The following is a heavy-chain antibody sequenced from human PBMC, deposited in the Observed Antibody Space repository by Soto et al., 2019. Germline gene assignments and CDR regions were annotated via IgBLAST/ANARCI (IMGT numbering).Heavy chain of an antibody. CDR3: AGAFGDSRNYQVY. V-gene: IGHV4-4*07. D-gene: IGHD1-7*01. CDR2: IYSTVNT. J-gene: IGHJ4*02. Sequence: NPSETLSLTCSVSGGSISSYHWSWIRQPAGKGLEWIGRIYSTVNTNYNPSLKSRVTMSVYTSKNQFFLRLNSVTAADSAVYYCAGAFGDSRNYQVYWGQGTEVTVSS. CDR1: GGSISSYH.